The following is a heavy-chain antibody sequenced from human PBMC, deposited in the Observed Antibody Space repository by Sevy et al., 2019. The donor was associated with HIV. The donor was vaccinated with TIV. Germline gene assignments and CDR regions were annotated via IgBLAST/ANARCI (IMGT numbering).Heavy chain of an antibody. D-gene: IGHD3-9*01. J-gene: IGHJ4*02. CDR3: ATDTTGYHSTLHY. V-gene: IGHV1-24*01. Sequence: ASVKVSCKVSGYTLTEFSIHWVRQAPGKGLEWMGGFDPGDGDAETPYAQKFRDRLTMTADTSTDTVYMELSSLRSEDTAVYYCATDTTGYHSTLHYWGQGTLVTVSS. CDR1: GYTLTEFS. CDR2: FDPGDGDAET.